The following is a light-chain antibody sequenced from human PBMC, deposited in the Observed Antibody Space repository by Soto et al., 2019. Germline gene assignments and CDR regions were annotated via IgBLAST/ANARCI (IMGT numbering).Light chain of an antibody. CDR1: QSVSSSY. J-gene: IGKJ1*01. Sequence: EIVLTQSPGTLSLSPGERDTLSCRASQSVSSSYLAWYQQKPGQAPRLLIYGASSRATGIQDRFSGSGSGTDFTLTISRLEPEDFAVYYCQQYGSSPPTFGQGTKVELK. V-gene: IGKV3-20*01. CDR3: QQYGSSPPT. CDR2: GAS.